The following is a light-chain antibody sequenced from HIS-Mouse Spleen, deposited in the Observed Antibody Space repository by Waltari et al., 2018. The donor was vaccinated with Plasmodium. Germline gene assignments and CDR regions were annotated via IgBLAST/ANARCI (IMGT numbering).Light chain of an antibody. V-gene: IGKV3-20*01. J-gene: IGKJ2*01. CDR2: GAS. CDR3: QQYGSSPYT. Sequence: EIVLTQSTGPMSLSPGDRATLPCRASQSVSSSYLAWYQQKPGQAPRLLIYGASSRATGIPDRFSGSGSGTDFTLTISRLEPEDFAVYYCQQYGSSPYTFGQGTKLEIK. CDR1: QSVSSSY.